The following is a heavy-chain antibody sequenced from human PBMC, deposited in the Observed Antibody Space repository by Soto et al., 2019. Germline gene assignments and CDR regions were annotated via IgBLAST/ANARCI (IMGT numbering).Heavy chain of an antibody. D-gene: IGHD4-17*01. CDR1: GYTFTGYY. CDR3: ARDHGAYVRLGPYGDYYYGMDV. J-gene: IGHJ6*02. V-gene: IGHV1-2*02. CDR2: INPNSGGT. Sequence: GASVKVSCKASGYTFTGYYMHWVRQAPGQGLEWMGWINPNSGGTNYAQKFQGRVTMTSDTSISTAYMELSRLRADDTAVYYCARDHGAYVRLGPYGDYYYGMDVWGQGTTVTVSS.